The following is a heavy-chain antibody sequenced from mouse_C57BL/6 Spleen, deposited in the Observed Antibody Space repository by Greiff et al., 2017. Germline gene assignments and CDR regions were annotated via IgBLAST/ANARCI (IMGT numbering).Heavy chain of an antibody. J-gene: IGHJ1*03. CDR3: ARGGGSSPYWYFDV. CDR1: GFTFSDYG. V-gene: IGHV5-17*01. D-gene: IGHD1-1*01. Sequence: EVQVVESGGGLVKPGGSLKLSCAASGFTFSDYGMHWVRQAPEKGLEWVAYISSGSSTIYYADTVKGLFTISRDNAKNTLFLQMTSLRSEDTAMYYCARGGGSSPYWYFDVWGTGTTVTVSS. CDR2: ISSGSSTI.